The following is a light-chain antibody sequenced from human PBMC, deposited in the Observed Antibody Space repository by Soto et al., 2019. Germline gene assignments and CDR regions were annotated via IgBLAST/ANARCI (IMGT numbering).Light chain of an antibody. CDR3: QQYGSSPET. J-gene: IGKJ1*01. V-gene: IGKV3-20*01. CDR2: DAS. CDR1: QRVTSSY. Sequence: ETLLTQSPGTLSLSPGERANLTCRASQRVTSSYLAWYQQKPGQAPRLLIFDASTRATGIPDRFSGSGSGTDFILTISRLEPEDFAVYFCQQYGSSPETFGQGTKVEI.